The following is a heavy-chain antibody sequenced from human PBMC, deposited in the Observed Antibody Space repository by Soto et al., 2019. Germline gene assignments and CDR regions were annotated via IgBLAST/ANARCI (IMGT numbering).Heavy chain of an antibody. CDR3: ARRGSAAIDP. D-gene: IGHD2-15*01. J-gene: IGHJ5*02. CDR2: IYHTGTT. CDR1: GDSLSSGGYS. V-gene: IGHV4-30-2*01. Sequence: QLQLQESGSGLVKPSQTLSLTCTVSGDSLSSGGYSWSWIRQPPGKGLEWIGYIYHTGTTYYNPSLKSRVNMSVDNSTNHFSLMLSSVTAADTAVYYCARRGSAAIDPWGQGTLVIVSS.